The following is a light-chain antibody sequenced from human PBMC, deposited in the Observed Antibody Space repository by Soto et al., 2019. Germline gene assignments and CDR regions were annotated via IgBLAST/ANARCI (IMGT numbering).Light chain of an antibody. CDR1: SSDVGGCDH. V-gene: IGLV1-40*01. CDR2: DIS. Sequence: QSVLTQPASVSGSPGQSITISCTGASSDVGGCDHVPWYQQHPGTVPRLLIYDISNRPSGVSDRFSGSKSGTSASLAITGLQAEDEADYYCQSYDSSLSGYVFGTGTKVTVL. CDR3: QSYDSSLSGYV. J-gene: IGLJ1*01.